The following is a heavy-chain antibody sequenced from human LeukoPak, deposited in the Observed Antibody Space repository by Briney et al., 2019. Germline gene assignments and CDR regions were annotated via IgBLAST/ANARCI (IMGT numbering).Heavy chain of an antibody. J-gene: IGHJ5*02. V-gene: IGHV1-69*04. CDR1: GGTFSSYA. CDR2: IIPILGIA. D-gene: IGHD3-3*02. CDR3: ASSALVSYWFDP. Sequence: SVKVSCKASGGTFSSYAISWVRQAPGQGLEWMGRIIPILGIANYAQKFQGRVTITADKSTSTAYMELSSLRSEDTAVYYCASSALVSYWFDPWGRGTLVTVSS.